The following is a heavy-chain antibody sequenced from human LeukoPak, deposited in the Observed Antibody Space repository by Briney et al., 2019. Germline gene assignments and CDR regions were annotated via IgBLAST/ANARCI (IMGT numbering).Heavy chain of an antibody. Sequence: GGSLRLSCAASGFTFSSYGMHWVRQAPGKGLEWVALISSDGSNKYYADSVKGRFTISRDNSKNTLDLHMNSLRPEDTAEYYCARGTVTNPDSWGQGTLVIVSS. CDR1: GFTFSSYG. D-gene: IGHD4-11*01. J-gene: IGHJ4*02. CDR3: ARGTVTNPDS. CDR2: ISSDGSNK. V-gene: IGHV3-30*03.